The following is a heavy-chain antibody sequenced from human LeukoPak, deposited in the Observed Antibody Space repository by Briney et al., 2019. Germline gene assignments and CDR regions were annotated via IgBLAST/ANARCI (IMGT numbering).Heavy chain of an antibody. Sequence: GGSLRLSCAASAFTFSSYAMHWVRQAPGKGLEWEAVISYDGSNKYYADSVKGRFTISRDNSKNTLYLQMNSLRAEDTAVYYCAGTWIQLWFAAFDIWGQGTMVTVSS. J-gene: IGHJ3*02. CDR3: AGTWIQLWFAAFDI. CDR1: AFTFSSYA. V-gene: IGHV3-30-3*01. CDR2: ISYDGSNK. D-gene: IGHD5-18*01.